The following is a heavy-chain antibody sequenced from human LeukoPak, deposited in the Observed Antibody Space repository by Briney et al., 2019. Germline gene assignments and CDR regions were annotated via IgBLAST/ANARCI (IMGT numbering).Heavy chain of an antibody. CDR1: GYTFTIYY. Sequence: ASVKVSCKASGYTFTIYYIHWVRQAPGQGLEWMGLINPSGGSTNYAQKFQGRVTMTRDTSTSTVYMELSSLRSEDTAVYSCARGSVRGEFDPWGQGTLVTVSS. V-gene: IGHV1-46*01. CDR3: ARGSVRGEFDP. D-gene: IGHD3-10*01. CDR2: INPSGGST. J-gene: IGHJ5*02.